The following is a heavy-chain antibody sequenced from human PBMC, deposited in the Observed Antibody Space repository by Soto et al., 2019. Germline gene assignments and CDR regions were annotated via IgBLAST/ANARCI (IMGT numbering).Heavy chain of an antibody. CDR3: ARNTMVRGVIITGAFDI. J-gene: IGHJ3*02. CDR2: IIPIFGTA. D-gene: IGHD3-10*01. V-gene: IGHV1-69*06. Sequence: SVKVSCKASGGTFSSYAISWVRQAPGQGLEWMGGIIPIFGTANYAQKFQGRVTITADKSTSTAYMELSSLRSEDTAVYYCARNTMVRGVIITGAFDIWGQGTMDTVSS. CDR1: GGTFSSYA.